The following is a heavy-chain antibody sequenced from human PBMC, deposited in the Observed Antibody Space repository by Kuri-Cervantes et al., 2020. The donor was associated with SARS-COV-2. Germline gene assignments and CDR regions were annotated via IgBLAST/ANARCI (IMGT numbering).Heavy chain of an antibody. CDR1: GYTFTDYY. D-gene: IGHD3-3*01. Sequence: ASVKVSCKASGYTFTDYYINWVRQAPGQGLEWMGWINPNSGGTDYAQRYQGWVTMTRDTSTRTAFMELNRLTSDDTAVYFCARGGKHHHILRFLESFHFDSWGQGSLVTVSS. CDR3: ARGGKHHHILRFLESFHFDS. J-gene: IGHJ4*02. CDR2: INPNSGGT. V-gene: IGHV1-2*04.